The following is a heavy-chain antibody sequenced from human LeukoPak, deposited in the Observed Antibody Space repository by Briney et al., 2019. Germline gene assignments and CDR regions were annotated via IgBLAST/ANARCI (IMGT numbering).Heavy chain of an antibody. CDR3: ATEKGDSPDY. CDR2: ISGSGGNT. Sequence: GGSLRLSCAASGFTFNSYAMSWVRQAPGKGLEWVSGISGSGGNTYYADSVKGRFTISRDNSKNTLYLQMNSLRAEDTAVYYCATEKGDSPDYWGQGTLVTVSS. J-gene: IGHJ4*02. D-gene: IGHD2-21*01. CDR1: GFTFNSYA. V-gene: IGHV3-23*01.